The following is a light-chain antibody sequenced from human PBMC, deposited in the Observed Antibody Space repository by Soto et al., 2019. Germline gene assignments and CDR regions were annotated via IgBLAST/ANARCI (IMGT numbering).Light chain of an antibody. Sequence: QCVLTKPPSVSGAPGQRVSISCTGSTSNIGAPYDVHWYQHLPGTAPKLLIYGDNNRPSGVPDRFSGSKSGTSASLAITRLQAEDEADYYCQSYDISLHNYVFGTGTKVTV. V-gene: IGLV1-40*01. CDR3: QSYDISLHNYV. CDR2: GDN. J-gene: IGLJ1*01. CDR1: TSNIGAPYD.